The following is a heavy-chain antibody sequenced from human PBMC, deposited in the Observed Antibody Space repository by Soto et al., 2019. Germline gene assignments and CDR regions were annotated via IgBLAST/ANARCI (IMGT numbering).Heavy chain of an antibody. J-gene: IGHJ4*02. CDR2: IIPIFGTA. Sequence: QVQLVQSGAEVKKTGSSVKVSCKASGGTFSSYAISWVRQAPGQGLEWMGGIIPIFGTANYAQQFQGRVTITADESKNTAYMELSRLRSEDTAVYYGADCSGDCYLSAFDYWGQGTLVTVSS. V-gene: IGHV1-69*01. CDR3: ADCSGDCYLSAFDY. D-gene: IGHD2-21*02. CDR1: GGTFSSYA.